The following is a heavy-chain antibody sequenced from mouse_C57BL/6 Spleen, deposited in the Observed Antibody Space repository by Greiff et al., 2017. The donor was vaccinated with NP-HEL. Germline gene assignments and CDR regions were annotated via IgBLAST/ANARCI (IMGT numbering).Heavy chain of an antibody. V-gene: IGHV1-69*01. CDR1: GYTFTSYW. J-gene: IGHJ2*01. CDR2: IDPSDSYT. Sequence: QVQLQQPGAELVMPGASVKLSCKASGYTFTSYWMHWVKQRPGQGLEWIGEIDPSDSYTNYNQKFKGKSTLTVDKSSSTAYMQLSSLTSEDSAVYYWARKALIYYGNYVFCYFDYWGQGTTLTVSS. D-gene: IGHD2-1*01. CDR3: ARKALIYYGNYVFCYFDY.